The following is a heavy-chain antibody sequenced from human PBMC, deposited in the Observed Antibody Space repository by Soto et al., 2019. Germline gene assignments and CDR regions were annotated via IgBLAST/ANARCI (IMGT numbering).Heavy chain of an antibody. V-gene: IGHV3-7*05. D-gene: IGHD6-13*01. J-gene: IGHJ5*02. CDR3: ARDYSSSWYHWFDP. CDR1: GFTFSSYW. Sequence: GGSLRLSCAASGFTFSSYWMSWVRQAPGKGLEWVANIKQDGSEKYYVDSVKGRFTISRDNAKNSLYLQMNSLRAEDTAVYYCARDYSSSWYHWFDPWGQGTLVTVSS. CDR2: IKQDGSEK.